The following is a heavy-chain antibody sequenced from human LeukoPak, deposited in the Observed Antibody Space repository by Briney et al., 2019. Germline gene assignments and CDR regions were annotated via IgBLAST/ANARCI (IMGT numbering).Heavy chain of an antibody. Sequence: PGGSLRLSCAVSGFTFSTYAMSWVRQAPGKGLEWVSAISGSGGTTYNADSVKGRFTISRDNSKSTLYLQMNSLRAEDTALYYCAKSRSAYPRVDGFDMWGQGTMVTVSS. CDR2: ISGSGGTT. CDR3: AKSRSAYPRVDGFDM. CDR1: GFTFSTYA. D-gene: IGHD3-3*01. V-gene: IGHV3-23*01. J-gene: IGHJ3*02.